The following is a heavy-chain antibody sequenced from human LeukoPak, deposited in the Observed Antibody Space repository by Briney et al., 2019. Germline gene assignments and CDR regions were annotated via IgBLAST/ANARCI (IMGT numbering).Heavy chain of an antibody. CDR1: GFTFSSYG. D-gene: IGHD3-16*02. CDR3: APSIVIEQPEDFDY. J-gene: IGHJ4*02. Sequence: PGGSLRLSCAASGFTFSSYGMHWVRQAPGKGLEWVAFIRYDGSNKYYADSVKGRFTISRDNSKNTLYLQMNSLRAEDTAVYYCAPSIVIEQPEDFDYWGQGTLVTVSS. V-gene: IGHV3-30*02. CDR2: IRYDGSNK.